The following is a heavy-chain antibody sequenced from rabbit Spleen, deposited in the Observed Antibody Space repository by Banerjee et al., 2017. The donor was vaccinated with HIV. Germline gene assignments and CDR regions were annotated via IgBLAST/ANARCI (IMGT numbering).Heavy chain of an antibody. CDR1: GFSFSNSYY. J-gene: IGHJ6*01. V-gene: IGHV1S40*01. D-gene: IGHD8-1*01. Sequence: QSLEESGGDLVKPGAPLTLTCTASGFSFSNSYYMGWVRQAPGKGLEWIACIDTGSRDFTYYASWAKGRFTISKTSSTTVTLQMTSLTVADTATYFCARDTGSSFSTYGMDLWGQGTLVTVS. CDR2: IDTGSRDFT. CDR3: ARDTGSSFSTYGMDL.